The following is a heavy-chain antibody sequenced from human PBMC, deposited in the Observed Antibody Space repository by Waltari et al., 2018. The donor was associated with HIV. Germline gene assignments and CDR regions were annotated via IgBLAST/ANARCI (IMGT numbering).Heavy chain of an antibody. CDR3: ARGGPYCSSTSCYRPRMYGMDV. CDR2: IYSGGST. Sequence: EVQLVESGGGLIQPGGSLRLSCAASGFTISSNYMSWVRQAPGTGLEWVSVIYSGGSTYYADSVKGRFTISRDNSKNTLSLQMNSLRAEDTAVYYCARGGPYCSSTSCYRPRMYGMDVWGQGTRVTVSS. V-gene: IGHV3-53*01. J-gene: IGHJ6*02. CDR1: GFTISSNY. D-gene: IGHD2-2*02.